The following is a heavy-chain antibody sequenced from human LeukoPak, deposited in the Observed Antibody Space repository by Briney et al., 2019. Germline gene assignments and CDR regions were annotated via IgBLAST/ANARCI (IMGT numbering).Heavy chain of an antibody. CDR1: GGSINNDY. J-gene: IGHJ4*02. CDR3: VRALLPLRDFVL. V-gene: IGHV4-59*01. Sequence: RTSETLSLTCAVSGGSINNDYWNWIRQPPGKGLEWIGNIYNAGTTNYNPSLKSRATISKDTSTDRFSLRLSSVTAADTAVYYCVRALLPLRDFVLWGPGILVTVSS. D-gene: IGHD2/OR15-2a*01. CDR2: IYNAGTT.